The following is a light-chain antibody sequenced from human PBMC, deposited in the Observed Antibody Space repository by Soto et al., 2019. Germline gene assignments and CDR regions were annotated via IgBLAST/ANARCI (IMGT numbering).Light chain of an antibody. Sequence: DIQMTQSPSTLSASVGDRVTITCRASQSISIWLGWYQQKRGKAPKLLIFDASNLDSGVPSRFSGSGSGTEFTFTISSLQPVDFETYYCQQYNSYSGTFGQGTKVDIK. V-gene: IGKV1-5*01. CDR1: QSISIW. CDR3: QQYNSYSGT. CDR2: DAS. J-gene: IGKJ1*01.